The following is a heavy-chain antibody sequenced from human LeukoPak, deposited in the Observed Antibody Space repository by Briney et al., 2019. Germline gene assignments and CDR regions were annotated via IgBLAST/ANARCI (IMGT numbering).Heavy chain of an antibody. V-gene: IGHV4-38-2*02. CDR3: ARLEYSSCVTS. CDR1: GYSISSGYF. CDR2: VYHVGTT. J-gene: IGHJ4*02. Sequence: SETLSLTCTVSGYSISSGYFWGWIRQPPGKGLEWIGVYHVGTTDYNPSLKSRVTISVDTSKNQFSLKLSSVTAADTAVYYCARLEYSSCVTSWGQGTLVTVSS. D-gene: IGHD6-6*01.